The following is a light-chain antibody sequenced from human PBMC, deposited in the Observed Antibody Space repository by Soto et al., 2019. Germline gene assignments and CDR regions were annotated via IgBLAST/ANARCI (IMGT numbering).Light chain of an antibody. CDR2: GAY. V-gene: IGKV3-15*01. CDR1: QSVSSN. CDR3: QEYNYWHPIT. Sequence: ELVMTQSPATLSLSPGESATLSCRGSQSVSSNLAWYQQKPGQAPRLLIYGAYTRATGIPVTFSGSGSGTEFTLTITSLQSEDSAVYYCQEYNYWHPITFGGGTKVDIK. J-gene: IGKJ4*01.